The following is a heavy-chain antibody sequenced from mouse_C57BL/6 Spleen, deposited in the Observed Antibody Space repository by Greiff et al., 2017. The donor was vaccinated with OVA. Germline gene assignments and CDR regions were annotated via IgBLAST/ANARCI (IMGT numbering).Heavy chain of an antibody. J-gene: IGHJ3*01. CDR3: TGLSWYAY. V-gene: IGHV1-15*01. CDR2: IDPDTGGT. CDR1: GYTFTDYE. Sequence: QVQLQQSGAELVRPGASVTLSCEASGYTFTDYEMHWVKQTPVHGLEWIGAIDPDTGGTAYNQKFKGKARLTADKSSCTAYMKLRSLKSEDYAVYYCTGLSWYAYWGQGTLVTVSA.